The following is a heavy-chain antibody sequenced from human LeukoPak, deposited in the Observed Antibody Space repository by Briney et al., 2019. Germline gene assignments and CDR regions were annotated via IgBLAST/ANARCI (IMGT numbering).Heavy chain of an antibody. V-gene: IGHV7-4-1*02. J-gene: IGHJ5*02. CDR2: INTNTGNP. CDR1: GYTFTSYA. D-gene: IGHD2-15*01. Sequence: ASVKVSCKASGYTFTSYAMNWVRQAPGQGLEWMGWINTNTGNPTYAQGFTGRFVFSLDTSVSTAYLQISSLKAEDTAVYYCARANMPRYCSGGSCHNWFDPWGQGTLVTVSS. CDR3: ARANMPRYCSGGSCHNWFDP.